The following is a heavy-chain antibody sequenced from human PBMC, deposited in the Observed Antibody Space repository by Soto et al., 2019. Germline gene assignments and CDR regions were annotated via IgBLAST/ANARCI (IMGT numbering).Heavy chain of an antibody. J-gene: IGHJ6*03. D-gene: IGHD3-10*01. Sequence: KASETLSLTCTVSGGSISSYYWSWIRQPPGKGLEWIGYIYYSGSTNYNPSLKSRVTISVDTSKNQFSLKLSSVTAADTAVYYCARDPGSNHAKYYMDVWGKGTTVTVSS. CDR3: ARDPGSNHAKYYMDV. V-gene: IGHV4-59*01. CDR1: GGSISSYY. CDR2: IYYSGST.